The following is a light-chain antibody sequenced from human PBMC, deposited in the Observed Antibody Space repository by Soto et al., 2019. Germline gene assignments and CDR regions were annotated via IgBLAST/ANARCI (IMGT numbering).Light chain of an antibody. CDR3: SSCTSSNTLLYV. CDR1: SSDVGYHNY. J-gene: IGLJ1*01. V-gene: IGLV2-14*01. Sequence: QSVLTQPASVSGSPGQSITISCTGNSSDVGYHNYVSWYRQHPGKAPRLMIYEVNNRPSGVSNRFSGSKSGNTASLTISGLQAEDEADYYCSSCTSSNTLLYVFGTGTKVTAL. CDR2: EVN.